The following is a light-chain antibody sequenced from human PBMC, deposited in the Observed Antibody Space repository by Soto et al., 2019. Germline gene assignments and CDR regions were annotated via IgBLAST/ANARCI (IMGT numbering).Light chain of an antibody. J-gene: IGKJ4*01. Sequence: IVMTQSPATLSVSPGERATLSCRASQSVTSNLAWYQQKPGQAPRLVIYGASTRATGIPARFSGSGSGTEFTPTISSLQSEDFAVYYCQQYNDWPPLTFGGGTRVEIK. CDR2: GAS. CDR3: QQYNDWPPLT. V-gene: IGKV3-15*01. CDR1: QSVTSN.